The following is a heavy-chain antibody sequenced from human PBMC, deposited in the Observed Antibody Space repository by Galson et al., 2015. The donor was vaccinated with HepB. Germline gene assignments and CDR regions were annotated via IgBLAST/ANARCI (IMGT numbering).Heavy chain of an antibody. V-gene: IGHV3-23*01. CDR1: GFTFTGYA. Sequence: SLRLSCAASGFTFTGYAMTWVRQTPGKGLEWVSTINYSGGSTYYADSVKGRFTISRDNSKNTVSLQMNSLRAEDTAVYYCAKGGGDGFFDYWGQGTLVTVSS. CDR3: AKGGGDGFFDY. D-gene: IGHD3-10*01. J-gene: IGHJ4*02. CDR2: INYSGGST.